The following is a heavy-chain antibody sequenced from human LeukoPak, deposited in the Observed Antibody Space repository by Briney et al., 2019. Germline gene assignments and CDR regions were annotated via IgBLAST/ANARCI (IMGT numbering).Heavy chain of an antibody. J-gene: IGHJ4*02. V-gene: IGHV3-74*01. CDR2: INSDGRNT. CDR1: GFSFSTYW. D-gene: IGHD6-13*01. CDR3: ARVLAQQQGY. Sequence: PGGSRRLSCAASGFSFSTYWMHWVRQAPGKGLVWVSHINSDGRNTTYADSVTGRFTISRDNAKNTLYLQMNSLRAEDTAVYYCARVLAQQQGYWGQATLVTVSS.